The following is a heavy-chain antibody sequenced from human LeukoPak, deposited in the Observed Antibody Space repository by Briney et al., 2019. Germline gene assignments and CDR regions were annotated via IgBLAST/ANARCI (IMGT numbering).Heavy chain of an antibody. D-gene: IGHD2-15*01. V-gene: IGHV5-51*01. CDR1: GSSFTSYW. CDR2: IYPGDSDT. J-gene: IGHJ4*02. Sequence: GESLQISCQGSGSSFTSYWIGWVRQLPGRGLEWMGIIYPGDSDTRYSPSFQGQVTISADKSISTAYLQWSSLKASDTAMYYCARLAAPYYFDYWGQGTLVTVAS. CDR3: ARLAAPYYFDY.